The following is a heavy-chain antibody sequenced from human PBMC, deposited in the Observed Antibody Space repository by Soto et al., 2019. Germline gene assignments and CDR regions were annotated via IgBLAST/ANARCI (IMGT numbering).Heavy chain of an antibody. D-gene: IGHD6-19*01. CDR2: IYYSGTS. J-gene: IGHJ4*02. V-gene: IGHV4-39*01. CDR1: GGSINSTSSY. CDR3: ARLQRRWLNADY. Sequence: QLQLQETGPGLVKPSETLFLTCTVSGGSINSTSSYWASIRQLPGKGLEWIGSIYYSGTSYSNPSLKSRITMSVDTSRNQFSLGLTSVADADTAVYDCARLQRRWLNADYWVQGTLVTVSS.